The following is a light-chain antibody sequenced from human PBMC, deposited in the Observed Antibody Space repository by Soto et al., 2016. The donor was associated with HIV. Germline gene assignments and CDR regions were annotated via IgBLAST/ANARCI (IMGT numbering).Light chain of an antibody. V-gene: IGKV1-27*01. Sequence: DIQMTQSPASLSASVGDRVAISCRASQGIANYVAWYQKKAGKSPKLLIYGASTLQPGVPSRFSGRGSGTDFTLTISCLQSEDFATYYCQQYHSYPYTFGQGTKLEIK. CDR1: QGIANY. CDR3: QQYHSYPYT. CDR2: GAS. J-gene: IGKJ2*01.